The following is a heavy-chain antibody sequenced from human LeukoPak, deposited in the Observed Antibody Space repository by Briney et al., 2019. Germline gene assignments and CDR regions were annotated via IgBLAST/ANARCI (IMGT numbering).Heavy chain of an antibody. CDR2: ISSSSSYI. J-gene: IGHJ5*02. V-gene: IGHV3-21*01. Sequence: PGGSLRLSCAASGFTFSSYSTNWVRQAPGKGLEWVSSISSSSSYIYYADSVKGRFTISRDNAKNSLYLQMNSLRAEDTAVYYCARDPTGDFWSGSHGGWFDPWGQGTLVTVSS. D-gene: IGHD3-3*01. CDR1: GFTFSSYS. CDR3: ARDPTGDFWSGSHGGWFDP.